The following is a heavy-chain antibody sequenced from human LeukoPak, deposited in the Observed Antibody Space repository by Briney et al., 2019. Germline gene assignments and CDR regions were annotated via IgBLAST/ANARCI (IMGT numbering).Heavy chain of an antibody. CDR1: GFTFSGSA. J-gene: IGHJ5*02. V-gene: IGHV3-73*01. D-gene: IGHD2-21*02. Sequence: GGSLRLSCAASGFTFSGSAMHWVRQASGKGLEWVGRIRSKANSYATAYAASVKGRFTISRDDSKNTAYLQMNSLKTEDTAVYYCTRRVKVVTYNRFDPWGQGTLVTVSS. CDR2: IRSKANSYAT. CDR3: TRRVKVVTYNRFDP.